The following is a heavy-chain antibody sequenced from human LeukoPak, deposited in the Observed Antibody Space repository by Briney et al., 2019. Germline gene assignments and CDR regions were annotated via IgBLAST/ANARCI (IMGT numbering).Heavy chain of an antibody. J-gene: IGHJ4*02. V-gene: IGHV5-51*01. CDR2: IYPDTSET. Sequence: GEAPKISCRGSGYSFATYWIGWVRQMPGKGLEWMGIIYPDTSETRYSPSFQGHVTISVDKSINTAYLQWSSLEASDTAIYYCAKHTREDSGRRLDSWGQGTLVTVSS. CDR1: GYSFATYW. D-gene: IGHD3-10*01. CDR3: AKHTREDSGRRLDS.